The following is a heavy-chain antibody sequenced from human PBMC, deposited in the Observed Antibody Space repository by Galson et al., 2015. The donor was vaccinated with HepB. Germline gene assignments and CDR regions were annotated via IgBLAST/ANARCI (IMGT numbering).Heavy chain of an antibody. J-gene: IGHJ4*02. CDR2: IYYSGST. CDR1: GGSISSGAYY. CDR3: ARGRDGSGYYSADY. D-gene: IGHD3-22*01. V-gene: IGHV4-31*03. Sequence: TLSLTCTVSGGSISSGAYYWSWIRQDPGKGLEWIGYIYYSGSTYYNPSLKSRVAISVDTSKNQFSLKLSSVTAADTAVYYCARGRDGSGYYSADYWGQGTLVTVSS.